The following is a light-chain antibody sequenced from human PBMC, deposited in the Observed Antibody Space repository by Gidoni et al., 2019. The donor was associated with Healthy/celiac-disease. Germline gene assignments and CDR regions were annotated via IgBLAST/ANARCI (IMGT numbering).Light chain of an antibody. CDR3: QQFNNYPHEYT. J-gene: IGKJ2*01. Sequence: AIQLTQSPSSLSASVGDRVTITCRASQGISSALAWYQQKPGKAPKLLIYDASSLESGVPSRFSGSGSGTDFTLTISSLQPEDFATYYCQQFNNYPHEYTFXXXTKLEIK. CDR1: QGISSA. V-gene: IGKV1D-13*01. CDR2: DAS.